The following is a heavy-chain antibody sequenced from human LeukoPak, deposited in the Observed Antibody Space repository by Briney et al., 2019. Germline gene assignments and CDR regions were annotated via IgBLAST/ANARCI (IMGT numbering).Heavy chain of an antibody. D-gene: IGHD3-22*01. J-gene: IGHJ3*02. CDR3: ARHGVTYYYDSSGSHDAFDI. Sequence: PSETLSLTCTVSGGSISSYYWSWIRQPPGKGLEWIGYIYYSGSTNYNPSLKSRVTISVDTSKNQFSLKLSSVTAADTAVYYCARHGVTYYYDSSGSHDAFDIWGQGTMVTVSS. CDR1: GGSISSYY. V-gene: IGHV4-59*08. CDR2: IYYSGST.